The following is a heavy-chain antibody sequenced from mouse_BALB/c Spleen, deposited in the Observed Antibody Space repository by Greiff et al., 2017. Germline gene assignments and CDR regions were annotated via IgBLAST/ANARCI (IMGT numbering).Heavy chain of an antibody. D-gene: IGHD1-1*01. CDR2: ISSGGSYT. CDR1: GFTFSSYG. V-gene: IGHV5-6*03. CDR3: ARRDLLLRSLDY. J-gene: IGHJ2*01. Sequence: EVKLEESGGGLVQPGGSLKLSCAASGFTFSSYGMSWVRQTPDKRLEWVATISSGGSYTYYPDSVKGRFTISRDNAKNTLYLQMSSLKSEDTAMYYCARRDLLLRSLDYWGQGTTLTVSS.